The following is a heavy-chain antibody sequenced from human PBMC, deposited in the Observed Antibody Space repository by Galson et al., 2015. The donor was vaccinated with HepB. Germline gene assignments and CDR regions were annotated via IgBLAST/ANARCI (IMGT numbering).Heavy chain of an antibody. J-gene: IGHJ6*02. V-gene: IGHV3-9*01. CDR3: TKQRSDFDWPNGMDV. D-gene: IGHD3-9*01. CDR1: GFTFDDYA. CDR2: ITYNRRTI. Sequence: SLRLSCAASGFTFDDYAMHWVRHAPGKGLEWVSGITYNRRTIGYADSVKGRFTISRDNAKNSLYLQMNSLRPEDTALYYCTKQRSDFDWPNGMDVWGPGTTVTVSS.